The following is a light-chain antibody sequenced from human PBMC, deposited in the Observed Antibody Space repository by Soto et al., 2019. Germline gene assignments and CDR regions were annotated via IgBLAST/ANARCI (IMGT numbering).Light chain of an antibody. CDR3: QQYDSSPLT. V-gene: IGKV3-20*01. J-gene: IGKJ4*01. CDR2: DTS. Sequence: EIVLTQSPDTLSLSPGERATLSCRASQSVSGYFAWYQQKPGHAPRLLIYDTSSRATDIPDRFSGSGSGTDFTLTISRLEPEDFAVYYCQQYDSSPLTFGGGTKVEIK. CDR1: QSVSGY.